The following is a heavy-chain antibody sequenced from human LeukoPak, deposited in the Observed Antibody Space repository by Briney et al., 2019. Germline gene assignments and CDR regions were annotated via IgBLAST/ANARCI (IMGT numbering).Heavy chain of an antibody. V-gene: IGHV3-15*01. CDR2: IKSKTDGGTT. CDR1: GFTFSNAW. D-gene: IGHD3-22*01. J-gene: IGHJ3*02. Sequence: GGSLRLSCAASGFTFSNAWMSWVRQAPGKGLEWVGRIKSKTDGGTTDYAAPVKGRFTISRDDSKNTLYLQMNSLKTEDTAVYYCTTAPYYYDSSGAFDIWGQGTMVTVSS. CDR3: TTAPYYYDSSGAFDI.